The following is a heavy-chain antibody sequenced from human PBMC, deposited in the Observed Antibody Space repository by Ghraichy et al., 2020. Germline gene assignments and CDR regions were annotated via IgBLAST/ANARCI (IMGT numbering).Heavy chain of an antibody. CDR1: HDLFISGDYH. J-gene: IGHJ4*02. CDR3: ARRGGEIIQSSYFDY. V-gene: IGHV4-30-4*01. D-gene: IGHD2-21*01. CDR2: IHYSGNT. Sequence: SETLSLTCTVSHDLFISGDYHWSWLRQPPGKGLEWIGDIHYSGNTYYNSSLKSRLSISLEVPKRRFSLRLNFVTAADTAVYYCARRGGEIIQSSYFDYWGQGTLVTVSS.